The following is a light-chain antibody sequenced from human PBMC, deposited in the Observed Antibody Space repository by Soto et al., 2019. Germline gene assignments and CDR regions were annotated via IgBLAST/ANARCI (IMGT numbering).Light chain of an antibody. CDR3: QQSYRTPRP. J-gene: IGKJ1*01. Sequence: DIQMTQSPSSLSASVGDRVTITCRASQSISSYLNWYQQKPGRAPKLLIYAASSLQSGVPSRFSRSGSGTEFTLTISSLQPEDFATYYCQQSYRTPRPFGQGTKVEIK. CDR2: AAS. CDR1: QSISSY. V-gene: IGKV1-39*01.